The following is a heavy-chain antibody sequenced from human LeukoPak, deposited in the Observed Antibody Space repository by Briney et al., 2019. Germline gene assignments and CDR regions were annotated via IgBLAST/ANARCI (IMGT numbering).Heavy chain of an antibody. CDR3: AKDGAWLRFDD. D-gene: IGHD5-12*01. CDR2: ISPGGPT. Sequence: GGSLRLSCAGSGFPFSSHGMNWVRQAPGKGLEWVSGISPGGPTYYADSVKGRFSISRDDSKNTFYLQMINLRAEDMAVYYCAKDGAWLRFDDWGQGILVTVSS. CDR1: GFPFSSHG. J-gene: IGHJ4*02. V-gene: IGHV3-23*01.